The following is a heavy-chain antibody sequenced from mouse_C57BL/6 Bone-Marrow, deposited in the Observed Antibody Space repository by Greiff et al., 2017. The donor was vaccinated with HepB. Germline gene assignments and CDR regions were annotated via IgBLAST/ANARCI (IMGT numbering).Heavy chain of an antibody. J-gene: IGHJ1*03. CDR3: ARRITTVEWYFDV. Sequence: EVQLVESGGGLVQPGGSLKLSCAASGFTFSDYGMAWVRQAPRKGPEWVAFISNLAYSIYYADTVTGRFTISREKAKNTLYLEMSSLRSEDTAMYYCARRITTVEWYFDVWGTGTTVTVSS. D-gene: IGHD1-1*01. CDR1: GFTFSDYG. V-gene: IGHV5-15*01. CDR2: ISNLAYSI.